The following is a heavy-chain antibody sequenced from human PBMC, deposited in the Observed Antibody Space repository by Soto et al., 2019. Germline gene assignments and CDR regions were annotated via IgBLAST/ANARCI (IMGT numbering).Heavy chain of an antibody. J-gene: IGHJ6*03. CDR3: ATLVVPAAIANYYYYMDV. V-gene: IGHV1-18*01. CDR2: ISAYNGNT. Sequence: GASVKVSCKASGYTFTSYGISWVRQAPGQGLEWMGWISAYNGNTNYAQKLQGRVTMTTDTSTSTAYMELRSLRSDDTAVYYCATLVVPAAIANYYYYMDVWGKGTTVTVSS. CDR1: GYTFTSYG. D-gene: IGHD2-2*02.